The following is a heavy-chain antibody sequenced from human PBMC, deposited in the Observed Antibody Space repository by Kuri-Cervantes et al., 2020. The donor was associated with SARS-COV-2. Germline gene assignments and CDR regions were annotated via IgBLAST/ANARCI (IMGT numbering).Heavy chain of an antibody. CDR2: SSAYNDDT. J-gene: IGHJ4*02. D-gene: IGHD2-8*01. CDR1: GYTLNTFG. V-gene: IGHV1-18*01. CDR3: ARVSSMYLPTYYFDC. Sequence: ASVKVSCKASGYTLNTFGIAWVRQAPGQGLEWMGRSSAYNDDTSSAEKFKGRVTMTQDTSTNTAYMEITHLRSDDTAIYFCARVSSMYLPTYYFDCWGQGSLVTVSS.